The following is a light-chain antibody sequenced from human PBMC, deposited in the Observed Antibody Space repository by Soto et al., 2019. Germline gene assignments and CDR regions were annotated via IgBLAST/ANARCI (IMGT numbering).Light chain of an antibody. CDR2: EVS. V-gene: IGLV2-8*01. Sequence: QSALTQPPPASGSPGRSVTISCTGTSGNVGGYSYVSWYQQHPGKAPKLIIYEVSKRPSGVPDRFSGSKSGNTASLTVSGLQAEDEADYYCSSYAGSNNYVFGTGTKLTVL. CDR3: SSYAGSNNYV. J-gene: IGLJ1*01. CDR1: SGNVGGYSY.